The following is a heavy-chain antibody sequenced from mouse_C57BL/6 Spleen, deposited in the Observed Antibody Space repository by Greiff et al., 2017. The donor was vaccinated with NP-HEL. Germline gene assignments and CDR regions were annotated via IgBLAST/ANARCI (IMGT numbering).Heavy chain of an antibody. J-gene: IGHJ1*03. V-gene: IGHV1-4*01. Sequence: VQLQQSGAELARPGASVKMSCKASGYTFTSYTMHWVKQRPGQGLEWIGYINPSSGYTKYNQKFKDKATLTADKSSSTAYMQLSSLTSEDSAVDYCARSDDYEYFDVWGTGTTVTVSS. CDR2: INPSSGYT. CDR1: GYTFTSYT. D-gene: IGHD2-4*01. CDR3: ARSDDYEYFDV.